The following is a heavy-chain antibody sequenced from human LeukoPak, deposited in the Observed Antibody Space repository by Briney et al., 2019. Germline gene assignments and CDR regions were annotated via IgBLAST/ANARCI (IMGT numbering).Heavy chain of an antibody. V-gene: IGHV1-18*01. Sequence: ASVKVSCKASGYTFTSYGISWVRQAPGQGLEWMGWISAYNGNTNYAQKLQGRVTMTTNTSTSTAYMELRSLRSDDTAVYYCARDKASIAVACLFDYWGQGTLVTVSS. CDR3: ARDKASIAVACLFDY. CDR2: ISAYNGNT. CDR1: GYTFTSYG. D-gene: IGHD6-19*01. J-gene: IGHJ4*02.